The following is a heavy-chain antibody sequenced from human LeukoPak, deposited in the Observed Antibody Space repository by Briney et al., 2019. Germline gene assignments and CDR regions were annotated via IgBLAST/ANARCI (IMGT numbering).Heavy chain of an antibody. CDR3: ARDPLPYCSNTACYDAFDI. J-gene: IGHJ3*02. CDR2: IYYSGST. D-gene: IGHD2-2*01. V-gene: IGHV4-59*01. CDR1: GGSISSYY. Sequence: SETLSLTCTVSGGSISSYYWSWIRQPPGKGLEWIGYIYYSGSTNYNPSLKSRVTISVDTSKNQFSLKLTSVTAADTAVYYCARDPLPYCSNTACYDAFDIWGQGTMVTVSS.